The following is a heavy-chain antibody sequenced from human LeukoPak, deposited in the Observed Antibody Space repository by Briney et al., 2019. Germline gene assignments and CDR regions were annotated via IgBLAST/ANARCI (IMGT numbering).Heavy chain of an antibody. D-gene: IGHD3-3*01. CDR1: GYTFTNYY. V-gene: IGHV1-2*02. J-gene: IGHJ3*02. Sequence: ASVKVSCKASGYTFTNYYIHWVRQAPGQGLEWMGWINSNRGGTNYAQKFQGRVTMTRDTSISIAYMELRSVRSDDTAVYYCARDHGDDAFDIWGPGTMVTVSS. CDR2: INSNRGGT. CDR3: ARDHGDDAFDI.